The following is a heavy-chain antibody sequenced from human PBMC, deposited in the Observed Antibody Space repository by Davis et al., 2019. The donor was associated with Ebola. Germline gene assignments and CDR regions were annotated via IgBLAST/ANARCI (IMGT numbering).Heavy chain of an antibody. J-gene: IGHJ6*02. CDR1: GFTFSSYG. Sequence: GESLKISCAASGFTFSSYGMHWVRQAPGEGLEWVAVISYAGSNKYYADSVKGRFTISRDNSKNTLYLQMNSLRAEDTAVYYCARGEEQLLFLGGYYYGMDVWGQGTTVTVSS. V-gene: IGHV3-30*03. CDR2: ISYAGSNK. CDR3: ARGEEQLLFLGGYYYGMDV. D-gene: IGHD2-2*01.